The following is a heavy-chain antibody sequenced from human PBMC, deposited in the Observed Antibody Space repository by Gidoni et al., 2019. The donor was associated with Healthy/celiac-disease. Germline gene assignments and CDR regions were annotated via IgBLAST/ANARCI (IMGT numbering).Heavy chain of an antibody. CDR2: IWYDGSNK. V-gene: IGHV3-33*01. J-gene: IGHJ1*01. Sequence: QVQLVESGGGVVQPGRSLRLSCAASGFTFSSYGMHWVGQAPGKGREWVAVIWYDGSNKYYADSVKGRFTISRDNSKNTLYLQMNSLRAEDTAVYYCARDGSYYYDSSGYYPEPAAEYFQHWGQGTLVTVSS. D-gene: IGHD3-22*01. CDR1: GFTFSSYG. CDR3: ARDGSYYYDSSGYYPEPAAEYFQH.